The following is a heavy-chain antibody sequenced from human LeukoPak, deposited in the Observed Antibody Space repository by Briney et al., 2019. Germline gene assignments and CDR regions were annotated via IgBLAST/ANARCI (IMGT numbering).Heavy chain of an antibody. CDR2: INHSGST. J-gene: IGHJ5*02. Sequence: SETLSLTRAVYGGSLSGYYWSWIRQPPGKGLEWIGEINHSGSTNYNPSLKSRVTISVDTSKNQFSLKLSSVTAADTAVYYCARSLYASSNNWFDPWGQGTLVTVSS. V-gene: IGHV4-34*01. CDR3: ARSLYASSNNWFDP. CDR1: GGSLSGYY. D-gene: IGHD6-19*01.